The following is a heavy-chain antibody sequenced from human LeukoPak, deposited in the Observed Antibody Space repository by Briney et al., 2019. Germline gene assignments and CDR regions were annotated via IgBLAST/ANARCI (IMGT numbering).Heavy chain of an antibody. CDR3: ARAGACRGSTSCYYFDY. V-gene: IGHV3-13*04. CDR1: GXTFSSYD. CDR2: IGTAGDI. D-gene: IGHD2-2*01. J-gene: IGHJ4*02. Sequence: GGSLRLSCAASGXTFSSYDMHWVRQATGKGLEWVSGIGTAGDIYYPGSVKGRFTISRENAKNSLYLQMNGLRAGDTAVYYCARAGACRGSTSCYYFDYWGQGTLVTVSS.